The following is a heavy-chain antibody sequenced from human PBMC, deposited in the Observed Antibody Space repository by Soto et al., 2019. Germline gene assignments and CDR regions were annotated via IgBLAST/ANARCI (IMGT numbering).Heavy chain of an antibody. D-gene: IGHD5-12*01. CDR3: ARDGIVATTSLLHGMDV. J-gene: IGHJ6*02. V-gene: IGHV3-30-3*01. Sequence: QVQLVESGGGVVQPGRSLRLSCAASGFTFSSYAMHWVRQAPGKGLEWVAVISYDGSNKYYADSVKGRFTISRDNSKNTLYLQMNSLRAEDTAVYYCARDGIVATTSLLHGMDVSGQGTTVTVSS. CDR1: GFTFSSYA. CDR2: ISYDGSNK.